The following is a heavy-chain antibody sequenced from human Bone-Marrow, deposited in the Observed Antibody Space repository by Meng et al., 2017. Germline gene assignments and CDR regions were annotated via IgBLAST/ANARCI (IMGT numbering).Heavy chain of an antibody. CDR2: INPSGGST. Sequence: ASVKVSCKASGYTFTSYYMHWVRQAPGQGLEWMGIINPSGGSTSYAQKFQGRVTMTRDTSTSTVYMELSSLRSEDTAVYYCARNGPKDIVATSADYWGQETLVTVSS. CDR3: ARNGPKDIVATSADY. CDR1: GYTFTSYY. D-gene: IGHD5-12*01. V-gene: IGHV1-46*01. J-gene: IGHJ4*02.